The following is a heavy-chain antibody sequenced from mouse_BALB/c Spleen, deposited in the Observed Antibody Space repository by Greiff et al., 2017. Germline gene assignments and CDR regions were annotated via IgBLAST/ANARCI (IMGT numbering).Heavy chain of an antibody. D-gene: IGHD1-2*01. CDR2: IWRGGST. CDR3: AKNWGGYPYYFDY. CDR1: GFSLTSYG. J-gene: IGHJ2*01. Sequence: VQLQESGPSLVQPSQSLSITCTVSGFSLTSYGVHWVRQSPGKGLEWLGVIWRGGSTDYNAAFMSRLSITKDNSKSQVFFKMNSLQADDTAIYYCAKNWGGYPYYFDYWGQGTTLTVSS. V-gene: IGHV2-5-1*01.